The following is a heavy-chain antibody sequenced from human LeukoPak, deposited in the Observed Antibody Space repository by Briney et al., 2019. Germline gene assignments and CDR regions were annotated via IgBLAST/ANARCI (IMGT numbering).Heavy chain of an antibody. D-gene: IGHD5-12*01. V-gene: IGHV3-30*04. CDR1: GFTFSSYA. CDR2: ISYDGSNK. J-gene: IGHJ4*02. Sequence: GRSLRLSCAASGFTFSSYAMHWVRQAPGKGLEWVAVISYDGSNKYYADSVKGRFTISRDNSKNTLYLQMNSLRAEDTAVYYCARARFEATAFSPLRYWGQGTLVTVSS. CDR3: ARARFEATAFSPLRY.